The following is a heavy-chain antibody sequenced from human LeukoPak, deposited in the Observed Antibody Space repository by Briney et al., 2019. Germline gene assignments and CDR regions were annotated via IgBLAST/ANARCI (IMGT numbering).Heavy chain of an antibody. CDR1: GFTVSSNY. J-gene: IGHJ6*02. V-gene: IGHV3-53*05. CDR3: AKGPGGYYSYGMDV. Sequence: GGSLRLSCAASGFTVSSNYMSWVRQAPGKGLEWVSVIYSGGSTYYADSVKGRFTISRDNAKNSLYLQMNSLRAEDTALYYCAKGPGGYYSYGMDVWGQGTTVTVSS. CDR2: IYSGGST.